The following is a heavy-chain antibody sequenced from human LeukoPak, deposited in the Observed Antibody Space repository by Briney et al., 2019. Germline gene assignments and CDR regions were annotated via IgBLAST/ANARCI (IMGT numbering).Heavy chain of an antibody. CDR2: INPSGGST. D-gene: IGHD6-19*01. CDR3: ARAPFSSGWYLPWGYMDV. CDR1: GYTFTSYY. Sequence: ASVKVSCKASGYTFTSYYMHWVRQAPGQGLEWMGIINPSGGSTSYAQKFQGRVTMTRDMSTSTVYMELSSLRSDDTAVHYCARAPFSSGWYLPWGYMDVWGKGTTVTISS. J-gene: IGHJ6*03. V-gene: IGHV1-46*01.